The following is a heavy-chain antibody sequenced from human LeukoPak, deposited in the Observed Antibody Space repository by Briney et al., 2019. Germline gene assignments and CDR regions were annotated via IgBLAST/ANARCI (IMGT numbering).Heavy chain of an antibody. CDR3: ARGASVERVSITMVRGAHFDY. D-gene: IGHD3-10*01. V-gene: IGHV3-33*08. J-gene: IGHJ4*02. CDR2: IWFDGNNK. CDR1: GFTFSNFG. Sequence: PGGSLRLSCAASGFTFSNFGMHWVRQTPGKGLEWVAVIWFDGNNKYYADSVKGRFAISRDNSKNTLYLQMNSLRAEDTAVYYCARGASVERVSITMVRGAHFDYWGQGTLVTVSS.